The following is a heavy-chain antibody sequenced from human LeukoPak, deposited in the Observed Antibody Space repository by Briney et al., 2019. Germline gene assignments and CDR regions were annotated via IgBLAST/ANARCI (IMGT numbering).Heavy chain of an antibody. Sequence: QPGRSLRLSCAASGFTFSRYDMHWVRQATGKGLEWVSSIGIAGDTYYPGSVKGRFTISRENAKNSLYLQMNSLRAGDTAVYYCARVSTPAVLDVWGQGTTVTVSS. CDR1: GFTFSRYD. CDR3: ARVSTPAVLDV. CDR2: IGIAGDT. J-gene: IGHJ6*02. V-gene: IGHV3-13*01. D-gene: IGHD1-1*01.